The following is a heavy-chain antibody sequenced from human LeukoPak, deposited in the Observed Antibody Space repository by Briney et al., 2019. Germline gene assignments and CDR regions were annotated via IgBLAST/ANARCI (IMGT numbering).Heavy chain of an antibody. V-gene: IGHV3-30-3*01. CDR1: GFTFSSYA. CDR2: ISYDGSNK. J-gene: IGHJ3*02. CDR3: ARQYGGSSSWFRDAFDI. Sequence: PGRSLRLSCAASGFTFSSYAMHWVRQAPGKGLERVAVISYDGSNKYYADSVKGRFTISRDNSKNTLYLQMNSLRAEDTAVYYCARQYGGSSSWFRDAFDIWGQGTMVTVSS. D-gene: IGHD6-13*01.